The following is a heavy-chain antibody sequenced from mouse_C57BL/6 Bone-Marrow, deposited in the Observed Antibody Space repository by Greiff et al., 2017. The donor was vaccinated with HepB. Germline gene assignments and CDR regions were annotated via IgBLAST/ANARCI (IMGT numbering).Heavy chain of an antibody. CDR2: IDPHSGGT. CDR1: GYTFTSYW. D-gene: IGHD2-4*01. V-gene: IGHV1-72*01. Sequence: QVQLKQPGAELVKPGASVKLSCKASGYTFTSYWMHWVKQRPGRGLEWIGRIDPHSGGTKYNEKFKRKATLTVDKPSSTAYMQLSSLTSEDSAVYYCARLRGLRFAYWGQGTLVTVSA. CDR3: ARLRGLRFAY. J-gene: IGHJ3*01.